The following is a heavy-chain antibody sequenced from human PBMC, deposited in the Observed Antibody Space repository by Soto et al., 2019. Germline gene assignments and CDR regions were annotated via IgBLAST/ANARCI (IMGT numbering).Heavy chain of an antibody. J-gene: IGHJ6*02. D-gene: IGHD3-16*01. V-gene: IGHV1-69*13. CDR1: GGTFSSYA. CDR3: ARDPYYDYVCGHAPSYYDNCTHV. Sequence: ASMKVSCKASGGTFSSYAISWVRQAPGQGLEWMGGIIPIFGTANYAQKFQGRVTITADESTSTAYMELSSLRSEDTAVYYCARDPYYDYVCGHAPSYYDNCTHVWGEGPTVTVS. CDR2: IIPIFGTA.